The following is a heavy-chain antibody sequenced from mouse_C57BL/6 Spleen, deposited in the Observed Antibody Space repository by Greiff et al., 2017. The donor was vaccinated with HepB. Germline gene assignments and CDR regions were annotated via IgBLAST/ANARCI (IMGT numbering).Heavy chain of an antibody. CDR3: ARFPFYYGSSFDY. CDR1: GYTFTSYW. D-gene: IGHD1-1*01. J-gene: IGHJ2*01. Sequence: QVHVKQSGTELVKPGASVKLSCKASGYTFTSYWMHWVKQRPGQGLEWIGNINPSNGGTNYNEKFKSKATLTVDKSSSTAYMQLSSLTSEDSAVYYCARFPFYYGSSFDYWGQGTTLTVSS. V-gene: IGHV1-53*01. CDR2: INPSNGGT.